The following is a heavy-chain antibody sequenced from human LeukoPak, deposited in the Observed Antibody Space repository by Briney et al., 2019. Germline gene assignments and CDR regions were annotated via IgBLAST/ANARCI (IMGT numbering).Heavy chain of an antibody. D-gene: IGHD4-11*01. V-gene: IGHV3-48*01. CDR1: GFTFSRCS. J-gene: IGHJ4*02. CDR3: AKGAYDHSNYCDY. Sequence: GGSLRLSCAASGFTFSRCSMNWVRQAPGKGLEWISYISNGDGTIYYADSVKGRFTISRDNSKNTLYLQMNSLRPEDTAVYYCAKGAYDHSNYCDYWGQGTLVTVSS. CDR2: ISNGDGTI.